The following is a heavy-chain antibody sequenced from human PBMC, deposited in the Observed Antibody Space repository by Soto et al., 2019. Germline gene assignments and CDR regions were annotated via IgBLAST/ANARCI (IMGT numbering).Heavy chain of an antibody. V-gene: IGHV3-74*01. J-gene: IGHJ3*02. Sequence: PGGSLRLSCAASGFTFTNYWMHWVRQVPGKGLIWVARVDADGSGTSYADSVKGRFSTSRDNAKSTVYLQMNSLRVEDTAIYYCTTTFEKWGQGTKVTV. CDR1: GFTFTNYW. CDR3: TTTFEK. CDR2: VDADGSGT.